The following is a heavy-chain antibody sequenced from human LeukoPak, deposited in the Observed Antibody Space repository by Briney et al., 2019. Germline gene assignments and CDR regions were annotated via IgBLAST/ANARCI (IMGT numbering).Heavy chain of an antibody. J-gene: IGHJ6*04. CDR1: GYTFTGYY. CDR3: ARGVGGSGSYYERNLDV. V-gene: IGHV1-2*02. D-gene: IGHD3-10*01. CDR2: INPNSGGT. Sequence: ASVKVSCKASGYTFTGYYKHWVRQAPGQGLEWMGWINPNSGGTNYAQKFQGRVTMTRDTSISTAYMELSRLRSDDTAVYYCARGVGGSGSYYERNLDVWGKGTTVTISS.